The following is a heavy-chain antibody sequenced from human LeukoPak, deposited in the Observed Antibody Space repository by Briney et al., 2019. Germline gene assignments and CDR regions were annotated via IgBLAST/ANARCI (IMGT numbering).Heavy chain of an antibody. CDR3: AKEVVIAAIDY. CDR1: GFTFSSYD. D-gene: IGHD2-15*01. V-gene: IGHV3-30*18. J-gene: IGHJ4*02. Sequence: PGGSLRLSCAASGFTFSSYDMHWVRQAPGKGLEWVAVISYDGNNKYYPDSVKGRFTISRDNSKNTLFLQMNSLRGEDTAVYYCAKEVVIAAIDYWGQGTLVTVSS. CDR2: ISYDGNNK.